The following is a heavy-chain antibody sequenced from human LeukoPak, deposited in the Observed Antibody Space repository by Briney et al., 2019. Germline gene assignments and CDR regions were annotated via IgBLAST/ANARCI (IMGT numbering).Heavy chain of an antibody. CDR1: GFTFSSYG. CDR2: IWYDGSNK. J-gene: IGHJ3*02. V-gene: IGHV3-33*01. CDR3: ARDYSRTIFGPRDALDI. D-gene: IGHD3-3*01. Sequence: PGGSLRLSCAASGFTFSSYGMHWVRQAPGKGLEWVAVIWYDGSNKYYADSVKGRFTISRDNSKNTLYLQMNSLRAEDTAVYYCARDYSRTIFGPRDALDIWGQGTMVTVSS.